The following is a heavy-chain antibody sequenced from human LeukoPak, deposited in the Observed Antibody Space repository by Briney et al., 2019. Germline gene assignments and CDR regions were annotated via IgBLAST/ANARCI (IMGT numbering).Heavy chain of an antibody. Sequence: GASVKVSCKASGYTFTSYGISWVRQAPGQGLEWMGWISAYNGNTNYAQKLQGRVTMTTDTSTSTAYMELSRLRSDDTAVYYCARDTLPAAGTYYFDYWGQGTLVTVSS. CDR3: ARDTLPAAGTYYFDY. J-gene: IGHJ4*02. CDR1: GYTFTSYG. D-gene: IGHD6-13*01. V-gene: IGHV1-18*01. CDR2: ISAYNGNT.